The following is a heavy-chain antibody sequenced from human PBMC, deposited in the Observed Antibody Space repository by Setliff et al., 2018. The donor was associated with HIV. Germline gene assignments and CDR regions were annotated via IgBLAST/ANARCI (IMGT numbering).Heavy chain of an antibody. V-gene: IGHV4-59*01. Sequence: SETLSLTCTVFGGSMNNYYWNWIRQSPGKGLEWIGYVYYSGSTRYSPSLKSRVSISLDPSTKQVSLRLRSVTAADTAVYYCARTYYYDSSGYYPRFGYFDYWGRGTLVTVSS. D-gene: IGHD3-22*01. J-gene: IGHJ4*02. CDR3: ARTYYYDSSGYYPRFGYFDY. CDR2: VYYSGST. CDR1: GGSMNNYY.